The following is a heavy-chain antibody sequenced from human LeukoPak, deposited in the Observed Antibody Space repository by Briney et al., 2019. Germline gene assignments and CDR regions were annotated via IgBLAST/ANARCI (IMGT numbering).Heavy chain of an antibody. V-gene: IGHV3-21*01. CDR3: ARDEGSSGFYYAY. CDR2: ISSTSSYI. J-gene: IGHJ4*02. CDR1: GISFRSYS. Sequence: PGGSLRLSCAASGISFRSYSMNWVRQAPGKGREWVSSISSTSSYINYADSVKGRFTVSRDNAKNSLYLQMNSLRAEDTAVYYCARDEGSSGFYYAYWGQGTLVTVSS. D-gene: IGHD3-22*01.